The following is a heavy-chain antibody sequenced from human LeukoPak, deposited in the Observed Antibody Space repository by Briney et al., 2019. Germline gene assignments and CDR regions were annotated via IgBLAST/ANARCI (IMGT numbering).Heavy chain of an antibody. J-gene: IGHJ5*02. D-gene: IGHD2-2*01. Sequence: ASVKVSCKASGGTFSSYTISWVRQAPGQGLEWIGRIIPILGIANYAQKFQGRVTITADKSTSTAYMELSSLRSEDTAVYYCAGCYCSSTSCYNWFDPWGQGTLVTVSS. V-gene: IGHV1-69*02. CDR1: GGTFSSYT. CDR3: AGCYCSSTSCYNWFDP. CDR2: IIPILGIA.